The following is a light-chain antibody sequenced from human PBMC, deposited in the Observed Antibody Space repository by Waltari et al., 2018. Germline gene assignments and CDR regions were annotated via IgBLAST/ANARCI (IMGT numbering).Light chain of an antibody. CDR2: GAS. V-gene: IGKV3-15*01. Sequence: EIVMTQSPAALSVSPGERATLSCRASQSISNHLDWYQHKPGQPPRLLISGASTRATGVPARFSGSGSGTEFTLTISSLQSEDSAIYFCQQYNTWPPSTFGQGTELEIK. J-gene: IGKJ2*02. CDR1: QSISNH. CDR3: QQYNTWPPST.